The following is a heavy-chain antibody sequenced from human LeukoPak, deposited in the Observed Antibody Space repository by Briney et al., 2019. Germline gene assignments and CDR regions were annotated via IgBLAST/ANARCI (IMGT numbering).Heavy chain of an antibody. CDR3: ASPLAAADTGFDY. V-gene: IGHV1-2*02. Sequence: ASVKVSCKASGYTFIDYYMHWVRQAPGQGLEWMGWINPNSGGTNYAQKFQGRVTMTRDTSISTAYMELSRLRSDDTAVYYCASPLAAADTGFDYWGQGTLVTVSS. CDR1: GYTFIDYY. D-gene: IGHD6-13*01. J-gene: IGHJ4*02. CDR2: INPNSGGT.